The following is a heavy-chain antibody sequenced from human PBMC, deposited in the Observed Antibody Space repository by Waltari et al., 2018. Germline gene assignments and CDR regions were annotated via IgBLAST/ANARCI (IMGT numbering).Heavy chain of an antibody. D-gene: IGHD6-13*01. J-gene: IGHJ5*02. CDR3: AREGRRIAAAWFDP. CDR1: GGSIRRGSYY. V-gene: IGHV4-61*02. CDR2: IYTSGST. Sequence: QVQLQESGPGLVKPSQTLSLTCTVSGGSIRRGSYYWSWIRQPAGKGLEWIGRIYTSGSTNYNPALKSRVTISVDTSKNQFSLKLSSVTAADTAVYYCAREGRRIAAAWFDPWGQGTLVTVSS.